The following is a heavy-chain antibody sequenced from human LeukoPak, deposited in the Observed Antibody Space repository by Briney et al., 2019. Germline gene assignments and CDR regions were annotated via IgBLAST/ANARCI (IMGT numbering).Heavy chain of an antibody. CDR1: GFTFNSYG. Sequence: PGGSLRLSCAASGFTFNSYGMHWVRQAPGKGLEWVAVMWYDGSNKYYADSVKGRFTISRDDSKNTLYLQMNSLRDEDTAVYYCAREGCGSHAFDIWGQGTMVTVSS. CDR3: AREGCGSHAFDI. CDR2: MWYDGSNK. J-gene: IGHJ3*02. V-gene: IGHV3-33*01. D-gene: IGHD2-21*01.